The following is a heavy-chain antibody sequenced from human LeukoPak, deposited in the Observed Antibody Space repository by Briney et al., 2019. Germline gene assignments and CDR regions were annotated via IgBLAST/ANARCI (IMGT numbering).Heavy chain of an antibody. CDR3: ASRGYYDFWSGPFDY. CDR2: INHSGST. D-gene: IGHD3-3*01. Sequence: SETLSLTCAVYGGSFSGYYWSWIRQPPGKGLEWIGEINHSGSTNYNPSLKSRVTISVDTSKNQFSLKLSSVTAADTAVYYCASRGYYDFWSGPFDYWGQGTLVTVSS. CDR1: GGSFSGYY. J-gene: IGHJ4*02. V-gene: IGHV4-34*01.